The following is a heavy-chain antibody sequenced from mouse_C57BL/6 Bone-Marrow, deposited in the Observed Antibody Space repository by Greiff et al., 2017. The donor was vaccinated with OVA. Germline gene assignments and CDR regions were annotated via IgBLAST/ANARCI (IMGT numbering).Heavy chain of an antibody. V-gene: IGHV1-69*01. CDR1: CYTFTSYW. Sequence: VQLQQPGAELVMPGASVKLSCKASCYTFTSYWMHWVKQRPGQGLEWIGEIDPSASYTNYNQKFKGKSTFTVDKSSSTAYMQLSSLTSEDSAVYYCARYDSYAMDYWGQGTSVTVSS. CDR3: ARYDSYAMDY. CDR2: IDPSASYT. J-gene: IGHJ4*01.